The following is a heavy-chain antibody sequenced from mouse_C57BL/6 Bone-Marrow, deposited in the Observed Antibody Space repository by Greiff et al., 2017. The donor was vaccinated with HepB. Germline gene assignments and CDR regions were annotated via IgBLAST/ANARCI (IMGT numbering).Heavy chain of an antibody. CDR3: ARALAFHYDGSSYVGNY. V-gene: IGHV14-3*01. Sequence: VQLQQSVAELVRPGASVKLSCTASGFNIKNTYMHWVKQRPEQGLAWIGRIDPANGNTKYAPKFQGKATITADTSSNPAYLPLSSLTSADTAIYYCARALAFHYDGSSYVGNYWGQGTTLTVSS. CDR1: GFNIKNTY. CDR2: IDPANGNT. D-gene: IGHD1-1*01. J-gene: IGHJ2*01.